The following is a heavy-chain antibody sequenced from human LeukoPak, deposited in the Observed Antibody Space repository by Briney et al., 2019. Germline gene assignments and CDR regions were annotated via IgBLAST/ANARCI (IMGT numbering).Heavy chain of an antibody. CDR2: IKQDGSEK. V-gene: IGHV3-7*01. Sequence: GGSLRLSCAASGFTFSSYWMSWVRQAPGKGLEWVANIKQDGSEKYYVDSVKSRFTISRDNAKNSLYLQMNSLRAEDTAVYYCARDGSSGWYYYYYGMDVWGQGTTVTVSS. CDR1: GFTFSSYW. CDR3: ARDGSSGWYYYYYGMDV. J-gene: IGHJ6*02. D-gene: IGHD6-19*01.